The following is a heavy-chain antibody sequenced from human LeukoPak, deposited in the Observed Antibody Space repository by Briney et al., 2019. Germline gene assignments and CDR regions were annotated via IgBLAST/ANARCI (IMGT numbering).Heavy chain of an antibody. CDR2: INTNTGNP. D-gene: IGHD6-13*01. J-gene: IGHJ6*03. CDR1: GYTFTSYA. CDR3: ARGSELSYSRSWYAYYYYYMDV. Sequence: ASVKLSCKASGYTFTSYAMNWVRQAPGQGLEWVGWINTNTGNPTYAQGFTGRFVFSLDTSVSTAYLQISSLKAEDTAVYYCARGSELSYSRSWYAYYYYYMDVWGKGTTVTVSS. V-gene: IGHV7-4-1*02.